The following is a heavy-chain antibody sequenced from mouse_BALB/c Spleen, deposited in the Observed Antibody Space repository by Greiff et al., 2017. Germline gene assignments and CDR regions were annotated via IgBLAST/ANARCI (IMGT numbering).Heavy chain of an antibody. V-gene: IGHV5-6-5*01. CDR2: ISSGGST. CDR3: AREITTAMDY. D-gene: IGHD2-4*01. Sequence: EVQVVESGGGLVKPGGSLKLSCAASGFTFSSYAMSWVRQTPEKRLEWVASISSGGSTYYPDSVKGRFTISRDNARNILYLQMSSLRSEDTTMYYCAREITTAMDYWGQGTSVTVSS. J-gene: IGHJ4*01. CDR1: GFTFSSYA.